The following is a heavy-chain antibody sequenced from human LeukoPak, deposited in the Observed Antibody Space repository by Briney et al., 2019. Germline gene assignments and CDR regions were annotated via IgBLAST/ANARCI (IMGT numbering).Heavy chain of an antibody. D-gene: IGHD1-14*01. V-gene: IGHV4-34*01. CDR2: INHSRST. CDR3: ARTGARGLSY. CDR1: GGSFSGYY. J-gene: IGHJ4*02. Sequence: SETLSLTCAVYGGSFSGYYWRWMRQPPGKGLEWLREINHSRSTNYNTSLNSRLIITVDTSNNQFSLQLSSVTAAATAVYYCARTGARGLSYWGQGPMVTVSS.